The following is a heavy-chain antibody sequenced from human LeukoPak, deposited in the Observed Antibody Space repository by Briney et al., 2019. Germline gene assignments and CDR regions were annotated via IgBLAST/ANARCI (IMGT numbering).Heavy chain of an antibody. J-gene: IGHJ4*02. CDR1: GFTFSSYS. Sequence: GGSLRLSCAASGFTFSSYSMNWVRQAPGKGLEWVLSISSSSSYIYYADSVKGRFTISRDNAKNSLYLQMNSLRAEDTAVYYCARDRDGYNFLDYWGQGTLVTVSS. V-gene: IGHV3-21*01. CDR2: ISSSSSYI. D-gene: IGHD5-24*01. CDR3: ARDRDGYNFLDY.